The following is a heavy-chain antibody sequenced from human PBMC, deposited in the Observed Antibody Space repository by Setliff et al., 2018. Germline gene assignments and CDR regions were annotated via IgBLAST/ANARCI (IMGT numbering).Heavy chain of an antibody. D-gene: IGHD3-10*01. Sequence: GGSLRLSCTASGFTFGDYAMSWVRQAPGKGLEWVGFIRSKAYGGTTEYAASVKGRFTISRDDSKSIAYLQMNSLKTEDTAVYYCTRLWFGESYFDYWGQGALVTVSS. CDR1: GFTFGDYA. V-gene: IGHV3-49*04. J-gene: IGHJ4*02. CDR3: TRLWFGESYFDY. CDR2: IRSKAYGGTT.